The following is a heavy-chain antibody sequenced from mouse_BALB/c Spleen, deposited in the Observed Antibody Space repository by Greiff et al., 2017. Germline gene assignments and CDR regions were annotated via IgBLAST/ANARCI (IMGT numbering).Heavy chain of an antibody. CDR1: GFTFRSFG. CDR3: ARSYYFDY. V-gene: IGHV5-17*02. CDR2: ISSGSSTI. J-gene: IGHJ2*01. Sequence: VQWVESGGGLVQPGGSRKLPCAASGFTFRSFGMHWSRQAPEKGLEWVAYISSGSSTIYYADTVKGRFTISRNNPKNTLFLQMTSLRSEDTAMYYCARSYYFDYWGQGTTLTVSS.